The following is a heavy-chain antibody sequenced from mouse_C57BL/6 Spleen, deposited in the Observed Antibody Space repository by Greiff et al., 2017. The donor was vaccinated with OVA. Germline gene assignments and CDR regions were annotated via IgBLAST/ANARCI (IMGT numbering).Heavy chain of an antibody. CDR2: IDPSDSYT. V-gene: IGHV1-69*01. CDR1: GYAFTSYW. CDR3: ARGSKGDYFDY. J-gene: IGHJ2*01. Sequence: QVQLQQPGAELVMPGASVKLSCKASGYAFTSYWMHWVKQRPGQGLEWIGEIDPSDSYTNYNQKFKGKSTLTVDKSSSTAYMQLSSLTSEDSAVYYCARGSKGDYFDYWGQGTTLTVSS. D-gene: IGHD1-3*01.